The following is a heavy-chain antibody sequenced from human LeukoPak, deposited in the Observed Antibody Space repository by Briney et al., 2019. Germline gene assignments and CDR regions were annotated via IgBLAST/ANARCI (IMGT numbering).Heavy chain of an antibody. CDR2: IYYSGST. Sequence: SETLSLTCTVSGGSISSYYWSWIRQPPGKGLEWIGYIYYSGSTNYNPSLKSRVTISVDTSKNQFSLKLSSVTAADTAVYYCARAPRNYDILTGYYIDKIDYWGQGTLVTVSS. CDR1: GGSISSYY. CDR3: ARAPRNYDILTGYYIDKIDY. V-gene: IGHV4-59*01. D-gene: IGHD3-9*01. J-gene: IGHJ4*02.